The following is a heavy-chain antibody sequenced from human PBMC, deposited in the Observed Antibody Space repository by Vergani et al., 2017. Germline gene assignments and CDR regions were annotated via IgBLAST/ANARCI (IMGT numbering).Heavy chain of an antibody. J-gene: IGHJ6*03. Sequence: QVQLQESGPGLVKPSQTLSLTCTVSGGSISSGSYCWSWIRQPAGKGLEWIGRIYTSGSTNYNPALKSRVTISVDTSKNQFSLKLSSVTAADTAVYYCARGSSYDFWSGYYPNYYYYYMDVWGKGTTVTVSS. V-gene: IGHV4-61*02. CDR1: GGSISSGSYC. CDR3: ARGSSYDFWSGYYPNYYYYYMDV. D-gene: IGHD3-3*01. CDR2: IYTSGST.